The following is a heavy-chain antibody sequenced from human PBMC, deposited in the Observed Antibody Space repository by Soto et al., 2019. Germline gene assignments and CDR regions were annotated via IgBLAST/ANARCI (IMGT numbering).Heavy chain of an antibody. D-gene: IGHD6-13*01. Sequence: GESLKISCQSSGYTFSNFWIGWVRQLPGKGLEWMGIIYPGDHETRYSPSFHGKVTIAADRSINTAYLQWNSLEASDTAFYFCARSPRSSPYFDYWGQGALVTVS. J-gene: IGHJ4*02. CDR3: ARSPRSSPYFDY. CDR2: IYPGDHET. CDR1: GYTFSNFW. V-gene: IGHV5-51*01.